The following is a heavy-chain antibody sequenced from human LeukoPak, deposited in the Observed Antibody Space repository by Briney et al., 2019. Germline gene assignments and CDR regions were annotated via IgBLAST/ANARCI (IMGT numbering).Heavy chain of an antibody. V-gene: IGHV3-33*01. CDR3: AREGPRGNSQFDY. CDR2: IWYDGSNK. D-gene: IGHD2/OR15-2a*01. Sequence: GSLRLSCAASGFTFSSYGMHWVRQAPGKGLEWVALIWYDGSNKYYADSVKGRLTISRDNSKNTLYLQMNSLRAEDTAVYYCAREGPRGNSQFDYWGQGTLVTVSS. J-gene: IGHJ4*02. CDR1: GFTFSSYG.